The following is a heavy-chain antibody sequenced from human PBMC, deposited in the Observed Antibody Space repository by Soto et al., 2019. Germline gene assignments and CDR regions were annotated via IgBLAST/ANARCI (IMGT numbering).Heavy chain of an antibody. D-gene: IGHD3-16*01. CDR2: ISYYLSNK. J-gene: IGHJ4*02. Sequence: GGSLRLSCAASGFTFSSYGMHWVRQAPVNGLEFVAVISYYLSNKYYADSVKGRFTISRYNSKNTLYLQMNSLRAYYAALYYYAKXXVRGVMFILTHHSRNKYFDYWGQGTLVTVSS. V-gene: IGHV3-30*18. CDR3: AKXXVRGVMFILTHHSRNKYFDY. CDR1: GFTFSSYG.